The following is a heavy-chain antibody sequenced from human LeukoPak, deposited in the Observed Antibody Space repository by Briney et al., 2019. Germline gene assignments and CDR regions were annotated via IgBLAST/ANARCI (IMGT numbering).Heavy chain of an antibody. J-gene: IGHJ4*02. Sequence: PSETLSLTCTVSGGAVSSGNYYWSWIRQPPGKGLEWIGYIYYSGSTNYNPSLKSRVTISVDTCKNQFSLKLSSVTAADTAVYYCARDPSGYFNYWGQGTLVTVSS. CDR1: GGAVSSGNYY. CDR2: IYYSGST. V-gene: IGHV4-61*01. D-gene: IGHD3-22*01. CDR3: ARDPSGYFNY.